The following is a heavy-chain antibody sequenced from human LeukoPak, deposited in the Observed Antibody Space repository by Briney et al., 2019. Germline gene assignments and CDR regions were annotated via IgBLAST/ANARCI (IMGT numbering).Heavy chain of an antibody. CDR2: ISGSGGST. J-gene: IGHJ4*02. CDR3: AKASKLSWVTCDDY. V-gene: IGHV3-23*01. D-gene: IGHD2/OR15-2a*01. CDR1: GFTFSSYA. Sequence: PGGSLRLSCAASGFTFSSYAMSWVRQAPGKGLEWVSAISGSGGSTYYADSVKGRFTISRDNSKNTLYLQMNSLRAEDTAVYYCAKASKLSWVTCDDYWGQGTLVTVSS.